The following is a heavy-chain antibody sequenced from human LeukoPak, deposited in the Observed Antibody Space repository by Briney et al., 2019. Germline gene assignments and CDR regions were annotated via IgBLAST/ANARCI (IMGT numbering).Heavy chain of an antibody. Sequence: SETLSLTCTVSGGSISSSSYYWGWIRQPPGKGLEWIGSIYYSGSTYYSPSLKSRVTLSVDTSKNQFSLKLSSVTAADTAVYYCARHTPPVAYFDYWGQGTLVTVSS. CDR2: IYYSGST. CDR1: GGSISSSSYY. CDR3: ARHTPPVAYFDY. D-gene: IGHD4-23*01. J-gene: IGHJ4*02. V-gene: IGHV4-39*01.